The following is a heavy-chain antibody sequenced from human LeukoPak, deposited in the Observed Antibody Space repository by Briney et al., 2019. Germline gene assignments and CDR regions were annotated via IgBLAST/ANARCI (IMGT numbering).Heavy chain of an antibody. CDR2: INPNSGGT. J-gene: IGHJ1*01. CDR3: ARAKLDDCGGVCDQYFQH. V-gene: IGHV1-2*02. Sequence: ASVKVSCKASGYTFTEYYMHWVRQAPGQGLEWMGWINPNSGGTNFAQKFQGRVTLTRDTSINTAYMELSSLRSDGTAVYYCARAKLDDCGGVCDQYFQHWGQGTLVTVSS. D-gene: IGHD2-21*02. CDR1: GYTFTEYY.